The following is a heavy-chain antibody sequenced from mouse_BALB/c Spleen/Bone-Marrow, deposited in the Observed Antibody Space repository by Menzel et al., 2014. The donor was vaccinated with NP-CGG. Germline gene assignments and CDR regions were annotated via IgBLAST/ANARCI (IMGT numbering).Heavy chain of an antibody. D-gene: IGHD2-4*01. Sequence: VKLQESGGGLVKSGGSLKLSCAASGFSFSNYGMSWVRQTPEKRLEWVATISGDGRYTFYSDSVKGRFTISRDNAKNNLYLQLSSLRSEDTALYYCARHAYYDQTEVSFVYWGQGTLVTVSA. CDR1: GFSFSNYG. V-gene: IGHV5-9-2*01. CDR3: ARHAYYDQTEVSFVY. J-gene: IGHJ3*01. CDR2: ISGDGRYT.